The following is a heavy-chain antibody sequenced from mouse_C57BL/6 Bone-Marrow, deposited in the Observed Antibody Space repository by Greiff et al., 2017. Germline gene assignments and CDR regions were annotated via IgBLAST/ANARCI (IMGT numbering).Heavy chain of an antibody. J-gene: IGHJ3*01. D-gene: IGHD1-1*01. CDR2: IYPRSGNT. CDR3: ARSIPYYYGSSCGWFAY. V-gene: IGHV1-81*01. Sequence: QVQLQQSGAELARPGASVKLSCKASGYTFTSYGISWVKQRTGQGLEWIGEIYPRSGNTYYNEKFTGKATLTADKTSSTAYMELRSLTSEDPAVYFSARSIPYYYGSSCGWFAYWGQGTLVTVSA. CDR1: GYTFTSYG.